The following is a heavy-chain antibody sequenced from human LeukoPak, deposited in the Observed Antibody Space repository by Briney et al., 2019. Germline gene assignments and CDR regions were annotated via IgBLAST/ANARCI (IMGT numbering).Heavy chain of an antibody. V-gene: IGHV3-11*04. CDR1: GYTFSDYY. D-gene: IGHD3-3*01. Sequence: PGRSLRLSCAASGYTFSDYYMAWFHQAPGKGLEWVSYISSSGSTIYYADSVKGRFTISRDNAKNSLYEQMNSLRAEDTAVYYCARVPDYDFWSGYLYYFDYWGQGTLVTVSS. CDR2: ISSSGSTI. J-gene: IGHJ4*02. CDR3: ARVPDYDFWSGYLYYFDY.